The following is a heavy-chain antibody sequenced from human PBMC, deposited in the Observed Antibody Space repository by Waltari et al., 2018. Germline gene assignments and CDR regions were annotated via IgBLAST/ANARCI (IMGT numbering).Heavy chain of an antibody. D-gene: IGHD1-26*01. Sequence: QLQLQESGPGLVKPSETLSLTCTVPGGSIRSICYYWGWSRQPPGKGLEWIGSIYYSGSTYDNPSLKSRVTISVDTSKNQFSLKLSSVTAADTAVYYCAKLVGTSGYWGQGTLVTVSS. CDR2: IYYSGST. CDR3: AKLVGTSGY. J-gene: IGHJ4*02. CDR1: GGSIRSICYY. V-gene: IGHV4-39*07.